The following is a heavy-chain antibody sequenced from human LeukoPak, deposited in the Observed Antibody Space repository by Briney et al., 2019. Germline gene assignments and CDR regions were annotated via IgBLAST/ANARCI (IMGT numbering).Heavy chain of an antibody. CDR1: GFTFSSYS. V-gene: IGHV3-21*05. Sequence: GGSLRLSCAASGFTFSSYSMSWVRQAPGKGLEWVSYISSSSSYTNYADSVKGRFTISRDNAKNSLYLQMNCLRAEDTAVYYCARDRYYYDSSGYYHDYWGQGTLVTVSS. CDR3: ARDRYYYDSSGYYHDY. J-gene: IGHJ4*02. D-gene: IGHD3-22*01. CDR2: ISSSSSYT.